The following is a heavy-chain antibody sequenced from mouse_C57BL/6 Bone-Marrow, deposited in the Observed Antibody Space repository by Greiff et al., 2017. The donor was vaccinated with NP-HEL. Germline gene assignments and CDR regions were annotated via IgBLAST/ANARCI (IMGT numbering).Heavy chain of an antibody. CDR2: IYPGDGDT. CDR3: ASYYYGSSLYFDY. D-gene: IGHD1-1*01. V-gene: IGHV1-82*01. Sequence: VKLMESGPELVKPGASVKISCKASGYAFSSSWMNWVKQRPGKGLEWIGRIYPGDGDTNYNGKFKGKATLTADKSSSTAYMQLSSLTSEDSAVYFCASYYYGSSLYFDYWGQGTTLTVSS. J-gene: IGHJ2*01. CDR1: GYAFSSSW.